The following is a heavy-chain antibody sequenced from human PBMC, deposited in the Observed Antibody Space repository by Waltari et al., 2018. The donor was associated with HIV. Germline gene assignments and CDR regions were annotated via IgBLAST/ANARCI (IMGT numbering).Heavy chain of an antibody. CDR1: GFNFSTCA. D-gene: IGHD6-6*01. J-gene: IGHJ4*02. Sequence: EIHLLQSGGGLVQPGGSLRLSCAASGFNFSTCAMNWVRQAPGTGLEWVSDISGSGASTYYTYCVKGRFTCARDNSKNTLYLQMNSLRDEDTAVYYCAKAPREHSTSSRYFDYWGQGTLVPVSS. V-gene: IGHV3-23*01. CDR2: ISGSGAST. CDR3: AKAPREHSTSSRYFDY.